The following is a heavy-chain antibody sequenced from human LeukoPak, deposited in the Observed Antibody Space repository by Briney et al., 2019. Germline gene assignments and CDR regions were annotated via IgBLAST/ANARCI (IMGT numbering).Heavy chain of an antibody. CDR1: GFTFSSYW. J-gene: IGHJ6*03. V-gene: IGHV3-7*01. D-gene: IGHD2-2*01. CDR3: ARALVVPAALSIFNYYMDV. Sequence: GGSLRLSYAASGFTFSSYWMSWVRQAPGKGLEWVANIKQDGSEKYYVDSVKGRFTISRDNAKNTLYLQMNSLRAEDTAVYYCARALVVPAALSIFNYYMDVWGKGTTVTVSS. CDR2: IKQDGSEK.